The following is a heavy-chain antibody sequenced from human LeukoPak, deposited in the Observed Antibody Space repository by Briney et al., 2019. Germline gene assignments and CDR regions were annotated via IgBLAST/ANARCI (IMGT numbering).Heavy chain of an antibody. CDR2: ISSSGSTI. D-gene: IGHD6-19*01. CDR1: GFTFSDYY. V-gene: IGHV3-11*04. CDR3: ARESSGLVPAGSDAFDI. J-gene: IGHJ3*02. Sequence: GGSLRLSCAASGFTFSDYYMSWIRQAPGKGLEWVSYISSSGSTIHYADSVKGRFTISRDNSKNTLYLQMNSLRAEDTAVYYCARESSGLVPAGSDAFDIWGQGTMVTVSS.